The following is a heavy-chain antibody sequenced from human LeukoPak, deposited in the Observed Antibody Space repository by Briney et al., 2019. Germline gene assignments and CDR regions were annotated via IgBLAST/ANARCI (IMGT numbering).Heavy chain of an antibody. Sequence: PSETLSLTCTVSGGSISSYYWSWIRQPPGKGLEWIGYIYYSGSTNYNPSLKSRVTISVDTSKNQFSLKLSSVTAADTAVYYCARWAQRSCSSTSCYGVRAFDIWGQGTMVTVSS. V-gene: IGHV4-59*08. CDR3: ARWAQRSCSSTSCYGVRAFDI. D-gene: IGHD2-2*01. CDR1: GGSISSYY. J-gene: IGHJ3*02. CDR2: IYYSGST.